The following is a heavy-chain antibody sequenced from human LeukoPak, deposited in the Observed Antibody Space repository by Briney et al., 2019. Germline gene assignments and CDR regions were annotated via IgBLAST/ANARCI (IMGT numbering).Heavy chain of an antibody. Sequence: PGGSLRLSCAASGFTFSSYAIHWVRQAPGKGLEWVAVISSDGNNKYHADSVKGRFTISRDNSENTLYLQTNSLRAEDTAVYYCARLRTYDYVWGSYDAFDIWGQGTMVTVSS. D-gene: IGHD3-16*01. CDR3: ARLRTYDYVWGSYDAFDI. J-gene: IGHJ3*02. CDR1: GFTFSSYA. V-gene: IGHV3-30*04. CDR2: ISSDGNNK.